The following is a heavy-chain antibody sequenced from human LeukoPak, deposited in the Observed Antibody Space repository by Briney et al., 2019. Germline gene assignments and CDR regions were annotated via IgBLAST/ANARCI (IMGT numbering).Heavy chain of an antibody. V-gene: IGHV5-51*01. J-gene: IGHJ4*02. Sequence: GKSLKISCQGSGYRFTGSWIGWVRQMPGKGLEWMGIIYPADSDTTYSPSFQGQVTISADRSISTVFLQWSSLKASDTAKYYCARRTGTPRAYYFDYWGQGSLVTVSS. D-gene: IGHD1/OR15-1a*01. CDR2: IYPADSDT. CDR1: GYRFTGSW. CDR3: ARRTGTPRAYYFDY.